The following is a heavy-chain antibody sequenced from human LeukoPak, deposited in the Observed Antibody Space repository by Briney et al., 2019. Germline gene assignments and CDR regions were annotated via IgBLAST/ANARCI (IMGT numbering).Heavy chain of an antibody. V-gene: IGHV3-21*04. CDR3: AKDADYGDYWHYYYMDV. CDR1: GFTFSSYS. J-gene: IGHJ6*03. D-gene: IGHD4-17*01. CDR2: ISSSSSYI. Sequence: PGGSLRLSCAASGFTFSSYSMNWVRQAPGKGLEWVSSISSSSSYIYYADSVKGRFTISRDNAKNSLYLQMNSLRAEDTAVYYCAKDADYGDYWHYYYMDVWGKGTTVTISS.